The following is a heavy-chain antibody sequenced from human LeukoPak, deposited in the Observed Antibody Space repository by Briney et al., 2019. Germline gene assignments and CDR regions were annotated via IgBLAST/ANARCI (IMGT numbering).Heavy chain of an antibody. D-gene: IGHD5-18*01. J-gene: IGHJ4*02. CDR3: ASGVIMRDTAMAYYFDY. Sequence: ASVKVSCKASGYTFTSYGISWVRQAPGQGLEWMGWISAYNGNTNYAQKLQGRVTMTTDTSTSTAYMELRSLRSDDTAVYYCASGVIMRDTAMAYYFDYWGQGTLVTVSS. CDR2: ISAYNGNT. V-gene: IGHV1-18*01. CDR1: GYTFTSYG.